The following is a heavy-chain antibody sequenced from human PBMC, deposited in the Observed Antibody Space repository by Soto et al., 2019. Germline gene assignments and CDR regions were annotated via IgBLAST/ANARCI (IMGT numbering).Heavy chain of an antibody. CDR1: GFTFSSYG. CDR3: ASEYYYDSSGYPAGFDY. Sequence: GGSLRLSCAASGFTFSSYGMHWVRQAPGKGLEWVAVIWYDGSNKYYADSVKGRFTISRDNSKNTLYLQMNSLRAEDTAVYYCASEYYYDSSGYPAGFDYWGQGTLVTVSS. V-gene: IGHV3-33*01. CDR2: IWYDGSNK. D-gene: IGHD3-22*01. J-gene: IGHJ4*02.